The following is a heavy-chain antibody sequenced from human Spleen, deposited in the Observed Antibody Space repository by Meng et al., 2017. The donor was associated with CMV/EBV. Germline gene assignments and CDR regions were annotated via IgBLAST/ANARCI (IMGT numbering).Heavy chain of an antibody. V-gene: IGHV1-8*01. J-gene: IGHJ4*02. D-gene: IGHD1-1*01. Sequence: ASVKVSCKASGYIFTSYDINWVRQATRQGLEWMGWMDPNSGNTGYAQKFQGRVTMTRNTSLRTAYMDLSGLRSEDTAVYFCARGNPSNWNDADFDYWGQGTLVTVSS. CDR1: GYIFTSYD. CDR3: ARGNPSNWNDADFDY. CDR2: MDPNSGNT.